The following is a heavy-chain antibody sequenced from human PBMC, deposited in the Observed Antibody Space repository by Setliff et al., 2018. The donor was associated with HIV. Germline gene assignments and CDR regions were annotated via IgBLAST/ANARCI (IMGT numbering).Heavy chain of an antibody. CDR2: ILSKADGGTT. V-gene: IGHV3-15*01. J-gene: IGHJ3*02. D-gene: IGHD6-19*01. Sequence: PGGSLRLSCAASGFTFSSAWMGWVRQDREKGLEWVGRILSKADGGTTDYAAPVKGRFTISRDDSKNTLYLQMNSLKTEDTAVYYCASDLYSSGWRWGAFDIWGQGTMVTVSS. CDR3: ASDLYSSGWRWGAFDI. CDR1: GFTFSSAW.